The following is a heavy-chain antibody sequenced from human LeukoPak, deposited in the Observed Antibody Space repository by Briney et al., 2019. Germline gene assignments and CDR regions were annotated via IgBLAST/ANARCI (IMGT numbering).Heavy chain of an antibody. Sequence: SETLSLTCAVYGGSFSGYYWSWIRQPPGKGLEWIGEINHSGSTNYNPSLKSRVTISVDTSKNQFSLKLSSVTAADTAVYYCARVYYDSRSIDYGGQGTLVTVSS. CDR3: ARVYYDSRSIDY. J-gene: IGHJ4*02. D-gene: IGHD3-22*01. V-gene: IGHV4-34*01. CDR2: INHSGST. CDR1: GGSFSGYY.